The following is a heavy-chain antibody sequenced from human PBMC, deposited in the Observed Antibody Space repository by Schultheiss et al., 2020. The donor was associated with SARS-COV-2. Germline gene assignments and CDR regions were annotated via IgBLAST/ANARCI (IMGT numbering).Heavy chain of an antibody. CDR2: ISGSGGST. CDR1: GFTFDVYA. J-gene: IGHJ6*02. Sequence: GGSLRLSCAASGFTFDVYAMHWVRQAPGKGLEWVSAISGSGGSTYYADSVKGRFTISRDNSKNTLYLQMNSLRAEDTAVYYCARTTGYYYGMDVWGQGTTVTVSS. CDR3: ARTTGYYYGMDV. D-gene: IGHD4-11*01. V-gene: IGHV3-23*01.